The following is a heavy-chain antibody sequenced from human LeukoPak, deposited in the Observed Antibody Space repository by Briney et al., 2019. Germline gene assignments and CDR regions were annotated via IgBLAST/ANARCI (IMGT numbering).Heavy chain of an antibody. CDR3: ARGLYGYGHTFDY. Sequence: ASVKVSCKASGYTFTSYDINWVRQATGQGLEWMGWMNPNSGSTGYAQKFQGRGTMTRSTSISTAYMELSSLRSEDTAVYYCARGLYGYGHTFDYWGQGTLVTVSS. D-gene: IGHD5-12*01. V-gene: IGHV1-8*01. J-gene: IGHJ4*02. CDR2: MNPNSGST. CDR1: GYTFTSYD.